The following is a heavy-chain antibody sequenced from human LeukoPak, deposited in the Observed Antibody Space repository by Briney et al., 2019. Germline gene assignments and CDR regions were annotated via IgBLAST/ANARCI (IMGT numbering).Heavy chain of an antibody. J-gene: IGHJ4*02. CDR3: ARGYCSSTSCPARGLWGDHRPSSLSQKGYFDY. D-gene: IGHD2-2*01. CDR2: INHSGST. CDR1: GGSFSGYY. Sequence: SETLSLTCAVYGGSFSGYYWSWIRQPPGKGLEWIGEINHSGSTNYNPSLKSRVTISVDTSKNQFSLKLSSVTAADTAVYYCARGYCSSTSCPARGLWGDHRPSSLSQKGYFDYWGQGTLVTVSS. V-gene: IGHV4-34*01.